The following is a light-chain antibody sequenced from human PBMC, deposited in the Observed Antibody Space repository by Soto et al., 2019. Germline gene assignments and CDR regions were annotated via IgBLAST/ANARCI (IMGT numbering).Light chain of an antibody. CDR1: QSVSSN. CDR2: GAS. CDR3: QQYNNSPLT. Sequence: IVMTPSPATLSVAPGERATLSCRASQSVSSNLAWYQQKPGQAPRLLIDGASTRATGIPARFSGSGSGTEFTLTISSLQSEDFAVYYCQQYNNSPLTFGGGTKVDI. J-gene: IGKJ4*01. V-gene: IGKV3D-15*01.